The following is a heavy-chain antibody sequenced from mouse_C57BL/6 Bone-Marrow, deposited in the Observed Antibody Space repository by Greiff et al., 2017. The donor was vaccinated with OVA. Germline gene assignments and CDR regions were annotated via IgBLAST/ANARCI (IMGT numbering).Heavy chain of an antibody. Sequence: QVQLQQPGAELVMPGASVKLSCKASGYTFTSYWMHWVKQRPGQGLEWIGWIYPRDGSTKYNEKFKGKATLTVDTSSSTAYMELHSLTSEDSAVYFCARGWATVDDYWGQGTTLTVSS. V-gene: IGHV1-85*01. CDR2: IYPRDGST. J-gene: IGHJ2*01. D-gene: IGHD1-1*01. CDR3: ARGWATVDDY. CDR1: GYTFTSYW.